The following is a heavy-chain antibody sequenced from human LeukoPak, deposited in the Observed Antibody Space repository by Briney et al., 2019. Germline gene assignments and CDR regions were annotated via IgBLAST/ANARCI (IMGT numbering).Heavy chain of an antibody. CDR3: ARDEWELRAFDI. CDR2: INAGNGNT. V-gene: IGHV1-3*01. Sequence: GASVKVSCKASGYTFTSYAMHWVRQAPGQRLEWMGWINAGNGNTKYSQKFQGRVTITRDTSASTAYMELRSLRSDDTAVYYCARDEWELRAFDIWGQGTMVTVSS. J-gene: IGHJ3*02. CDR1: GYTFTSYA. D-gene: IGHD1-26*01.